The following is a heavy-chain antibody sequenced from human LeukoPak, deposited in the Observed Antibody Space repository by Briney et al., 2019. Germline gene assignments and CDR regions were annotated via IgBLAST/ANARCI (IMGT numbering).Heavy chain of an antibody. CDR2: ISAYNGNT. D-gene: IGHD3-9*01. CDR3: ARGSLRYFDWAFDY. J-gene: IGHJ4*02. CDR1: GYTFTSYG. Sequence: PMASVKVSCKASGYTFTSYGISLVRQAPGQGLEWMGWISAYNGNTNYAQKLQGRVTMTTDTSTSTAYMELRSLRSDDTAVYYCARGSLRYFDWAFDYWGQGTLVTVSS. V-gene: IGHV1-18*01.